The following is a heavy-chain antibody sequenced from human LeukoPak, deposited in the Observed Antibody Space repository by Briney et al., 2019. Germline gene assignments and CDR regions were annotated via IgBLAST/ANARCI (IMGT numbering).Heavy chain of an antibody. CDR3: ARDDQNYDFWSGYYKGAYYYYMDV. J-gene: IGHJ6*03. Sequence: ASVKVSCKGSGYTFTSYYMHWVRQAPGQGLEWMGIINPSGGSTSYAQKFQGRVTMTRDTSTSTVYMELSSLRSEDTAVYYCARDDQNYDFWSGYYKGAYYYYMDVWGKGTTVTVSS. V-gene: IGHV1-46*01. CDR2: INPSGGST. CDR1: GYTFTSYY. D-gene: IGHD3-3*01.